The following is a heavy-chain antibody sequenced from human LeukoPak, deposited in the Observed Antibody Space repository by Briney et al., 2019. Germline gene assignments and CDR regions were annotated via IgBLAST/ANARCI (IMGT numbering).Heavy chain of an antibody. CDR3: ARGYSSGWYGYY. CDR2: ITPNSGDT. CDR1: GYTFTGYY. V-gene: IGHV1-2*02. D-gene: IGHD6-19*01. Sequence: APVKVSCKASGYTFTGYYIHWVRQAPGQGLEWMGWITPNSGDTNYAQKFQGRVTMTSDTSISTAYMELSRLTSDDTAVYYCARGYSSGWYGYYWGQGTLVTVSS. J-gene: IGHJ4*02.